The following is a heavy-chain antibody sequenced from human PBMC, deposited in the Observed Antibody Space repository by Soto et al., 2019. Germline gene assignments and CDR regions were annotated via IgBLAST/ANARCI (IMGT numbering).Heavy chain of an antibody. CDR2: ITRSGGST. Sequence: QPGGSLRLSCTASGFIFSNYGMSWVRQAPGKGPEWVSHITRSGGSTYYTDSVKGRFTISRDNSSNTLYLQMNTLRAEDTAVYYCAKVEWVAVPAAFDYWGQGT. CDR3: AKVEWVAVPAAFDY. V-gene: IGHV3-23*01. J-gene: IGHJ4*02. CDR1: GFIFSNYG. D-gene: IGHD1-26*01.